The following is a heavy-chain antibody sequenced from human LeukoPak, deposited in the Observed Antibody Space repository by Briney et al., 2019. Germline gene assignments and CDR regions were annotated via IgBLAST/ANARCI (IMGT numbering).Heavy chain of an antibody. J-gene: IGHJ4*02. CDR1: GFTFSSYA. D-gene: IGHD3-16*01. Sequence: GGSLRLSCAASGFTFSSYAMSWVRRAPGKGLEWVSAISGSGGSTYYADSVKGRFTISRDNSKNTLYLQMNSLRAEDTAVYYCAKMSRIMITFGGATPDYWGQGTLVTVSS. CDR3: AKMSRIMITFGGATPDY. CDR2: ISGSGGST. V-gene: IGHV3-23*01.